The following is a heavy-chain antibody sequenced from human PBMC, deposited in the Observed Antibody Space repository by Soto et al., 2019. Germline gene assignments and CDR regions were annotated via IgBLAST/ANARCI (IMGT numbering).Heavy chain of an antibody. D-gene: IGHD1-26*01. CDR2: IGNSGDIS. CDR1: GFDFSSHT. V-gene: IGHV3-23*01. CDR3: ARRQVGATKGKSWFDS. Sequence: EVHLLESGGGLLQPGGSLRLSCSASGFDFSSHTMIWVRQAPGKGLEWVASIGNSGDISNYGDSVKGRFTISRDNSKNTLYLEMNSLRAEDTALYFCARRQVGATKGKSWFDSWGQGTLVTVSS. J-gene: IGHJ5*01.